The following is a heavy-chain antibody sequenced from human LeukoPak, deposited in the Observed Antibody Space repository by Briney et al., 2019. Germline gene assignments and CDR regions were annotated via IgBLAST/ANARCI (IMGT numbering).Heavy chain of an antibody. D-gene: IGHD1-7*01. J-gene: IGHJ4*02. Sequence: GGSLRLSCAASGFTFSSYAMSWVRQAPGKGLEWVSAISGSGGSTYYADSVTGRFTISRDNYQNTVYLQMNSLRAEDTAIYFCAKLSGKLELTFFDSWGQGILVTVSS. CDR1: GFTFSSYA. V-gene: IGHV3-23*01. CDR2: ISGSGGST. CDR3: AKLSGKLELTFFDS.